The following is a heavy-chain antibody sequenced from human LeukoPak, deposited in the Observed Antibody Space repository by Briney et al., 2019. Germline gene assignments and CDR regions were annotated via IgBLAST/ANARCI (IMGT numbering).Heavy chain of an antibody. D-gene: IGHD2-2*01. Sequence: GSLRLSCAASGFTFSSYAMHWVRQAPGKGLEWVAVISYDGSNKYYADSVKGRFTISRDNSKNTLYLQMNGLRAEDTAVYYCARGGQLDYWGQGTLVTVSS. J-gene: IGHJ4*02. V-gene: IGHV3-30-3*01. CDR2: ISYDGSNK. CDR3: ARGGQLDY. CDR1: GFTFSSYA.